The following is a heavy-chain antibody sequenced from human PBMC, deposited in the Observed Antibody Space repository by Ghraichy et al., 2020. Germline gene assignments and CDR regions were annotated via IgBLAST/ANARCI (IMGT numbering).Heavy chain of an antibody. D-gene: IGHD2-15*01. J-gene: IGHJ1*01. CDR3: ARSGPDCSGGSCYPGDMDAEYFQH. CDR1: GGSISSYY. Sequence: SETLSLTCTVSGGSISSYYWSWIRQPPGKRLEWIGYIYYSGSTNYNPSLKSRVTISVDTSKNQFSLKLSSVTAADTAVYYCARSGPDCSGGSCYPGDMDAEYFQHWGQGTLVTVSS. V-gene: IGHV4-59*01. CDR2: IYYSGST.